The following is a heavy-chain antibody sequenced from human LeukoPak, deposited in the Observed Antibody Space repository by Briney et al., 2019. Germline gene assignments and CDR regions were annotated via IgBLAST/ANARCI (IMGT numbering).Heavy chain of an antibody. J-gene: IGHJ4*02. V-gene: IGHV1-69*05. CDR2: IIPIFGTA. CDR3: ARGGTSFLPYDY. D-gene: IGHD2-2*01. CDR1: GGTFSSYA. Sequence: ASVKVSCKASGGTFSSYAISWVRQAPGQGLEWMGGIIPIFGTANYAQKFQGRVTITTVESTSTAYMELSSLRSEDTAVYYCARGGTSFLPYDYWGQGTLVTVSS.